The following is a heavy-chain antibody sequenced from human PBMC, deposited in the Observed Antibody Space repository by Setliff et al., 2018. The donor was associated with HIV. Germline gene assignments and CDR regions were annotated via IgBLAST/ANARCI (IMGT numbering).Heavy chain of an antibody. D-gene: IGHD3-22*01. V-gene: IGHV1-69*02. J-gene: IGHJ4*02. CDR3: ARGGDYDSSGYYVT. CDR1: GGPFTSSS. Sequence: SVKVSCKASGGPFTSSSIGWVRQAPGQGLEWMGRIIPILGVPRYARKFQGRVPITADKSTSTSYMHLSSLRAEDPAVYFCARGGDYDSSGYYVTWGQGSLVTVSS. CDR2: IIPILGVP.